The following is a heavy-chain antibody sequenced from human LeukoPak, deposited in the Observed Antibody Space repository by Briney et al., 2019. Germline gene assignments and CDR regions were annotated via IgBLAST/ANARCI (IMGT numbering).Heavy chain of an antibody. J-gene: IGHJ4*02. CDR3: ARVKESAPVAAAIPYFFAR. CDR1: GGSFTNYA. V-gene: IGHV1-69*13. Sequence: VASVKVSCKASGGSFTNYAVSWLRQAPGHGLEWMGAIVPMFTTSDYAQKFRARVTITADESTSTVYMDLRRLTYEDTAIYYCARVKESAPVAAAIPYFFARWGQGTLVTVSS. D-gene: IGHD2-2*01. CDR2: IVPMFTTS.